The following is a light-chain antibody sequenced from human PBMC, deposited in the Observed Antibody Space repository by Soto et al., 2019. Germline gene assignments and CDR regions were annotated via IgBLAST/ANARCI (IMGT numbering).Light chain of an antibody. CDR2: KAS. CDR1: HNIYSW. J-gene: IGKJ1*01. V-gene: IGKV1-5*03. CDR3: QHYNSYSEA. Sequence: IKMTQSPSTLSASVGDRVSITCRASHNIYSWLAWYQQKPGEAPKLLIYKASTLKSGVPSRFSGSGSGTEFTLTISSLQPDDFATYYCQHYNSYSEAFGQGTKVDI.